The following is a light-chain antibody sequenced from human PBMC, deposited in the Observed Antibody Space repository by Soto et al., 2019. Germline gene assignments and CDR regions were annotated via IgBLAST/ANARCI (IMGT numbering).Light chain of an antibody. V-gene: IGKV4-1*01. CDR1: RSVLYKSNNKNH. Sequence: DIVMTQSPDSLAVSLGERATMNCKCSRSVLYKSNNKNHLAWYQQKPGQPPQLIIYRASTRESGVPERFSGSGSGTDFTLTISSLEAEDVAFYWCQQYFDVPFTFGGGTKV. CDR2: RAS. J-gene: IGKJ4*01. CDR3: QQYFDVPFT.